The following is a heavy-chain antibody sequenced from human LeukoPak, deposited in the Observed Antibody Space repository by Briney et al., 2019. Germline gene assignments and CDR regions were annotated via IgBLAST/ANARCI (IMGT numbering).Heavy chain of an antibody. J-gene: IGHJ1*01. V-gene: IGHV3-74*01. CDR3: ARAIGLARIVGATVQH. CDR1: GFTFSSYW. CDR2: INSDGSST. Sequence: GGSLRLSCAASGFTFSSYWMHWVRQAPGKGLVWVSRINSDGSSTSYADSVKGRFTISRDNSKNTLYLQMSSLRAEDTAVYYCARAIGLARIVGATVQHWGQGTLVTVSS. D-gene: IGHD1-26*01.